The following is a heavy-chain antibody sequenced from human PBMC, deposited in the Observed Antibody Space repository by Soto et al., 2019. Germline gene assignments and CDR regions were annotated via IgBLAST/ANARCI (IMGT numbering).Heavy chain of an antibody. J-gene: IGHJ5*02. D-gene: IGHD6-13*01. CDR2: ISSNSAYI. Sequence: GGSLRLSCAASGFTFRSFTMNWVRQAPGKGLEWVSTISSNSAYIYYTDALRGRFTISRDNAKNSLHLQMNSLRAEDTAVDYCTRDASRDSSTRGWFDPWGPGTLVTISS. V-gene: IGHV3-21*01. CDR1: GFTFRSFT. CDR3: TRDASRDSSTRGWFDP.